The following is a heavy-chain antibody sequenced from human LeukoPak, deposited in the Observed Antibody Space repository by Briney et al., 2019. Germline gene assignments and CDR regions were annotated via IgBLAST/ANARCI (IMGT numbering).Heavy chain of an antibody. CDR3: ARDFYDFWSGYYDAFDI. J-gene: IGHJ3*02. D-gene: IGHD3-3*01. CDR2: INHSGST. V-gene: IGHV4-34*01. Sequence: SETLSLTCAVYGGSFSGYYWSWIRQPPGKGLEWIGEINHSGSTNYNPSLKSRVTISVDTSKNQFFLKLSSVTAADTAVYYCARDFYDFWSGYYDAFDIWGQGTMVTVSS. CDR1: GGSFSGYY.